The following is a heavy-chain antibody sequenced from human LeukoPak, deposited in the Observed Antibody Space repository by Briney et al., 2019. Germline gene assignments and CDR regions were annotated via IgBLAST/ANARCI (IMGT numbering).Heavy chain of an antibody. CDR3: ARSSIIAAAGPYYFDY. D-gene: IGHD6-13*01. CDR1: GYTFTSYD. V-gene: IGHV1-8*03. J-gene: IGHJ4*02. Sequence: ASVKVSCKASGYTFTSYDINWLRQATGQGLEWVGWMNPNSGNTGYAQKFQGRVTITRSTSISTAYMELSSLRSEDTAVYYCARSSIIAAAGPYYFDYWGQGTLVTVSS. CDR2: MNPNSGNT.